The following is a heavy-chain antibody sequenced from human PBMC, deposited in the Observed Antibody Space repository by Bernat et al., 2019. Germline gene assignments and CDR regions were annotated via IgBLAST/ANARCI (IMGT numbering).Heavy chain of an antibody. Sequence: QVQLQESGPGLVKPSETLSLTCTVSGGSISSYYWSWIRQPPGKGLEWIGYIYYSGSTNYNPSLKSRVTISVDTSKNQFSLKLSSVTAADTAVYYCARVWGRYSSSSRDCWFDPWGQGTLVTVSS. CDR2: IYYSGST. CDR3: ARVWGRYSSSSRDCWFDP. V-gene: IGHV4-59*01. CDR1: GGSISSYY. D-gene: IGHD6-6*01. J-gene: IGHJ5*02.